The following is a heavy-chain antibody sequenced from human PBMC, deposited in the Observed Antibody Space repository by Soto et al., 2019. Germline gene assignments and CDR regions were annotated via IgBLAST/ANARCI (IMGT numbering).Heavy chain of an antibody. CDR1: GFSFSDNL. Sequence: QVQLVQSGAEVRKPGASVNISCRASGFSFSDNLINWVRQAPGQSLEWMGWINPDNGNTRYSQKFQGRVTISRHSSESIAYVEVSDLTSEATTVYYGARDMRSVRSRANDGVDVWGQGTRVNVSS. J-gene: IGHJ3*01. D-gene: IGHD2-8*01. CDR3: ARDMRSVRSRANDGVDV. CDR2: INPDNGNT. V-gene: IGHV1-3*01.